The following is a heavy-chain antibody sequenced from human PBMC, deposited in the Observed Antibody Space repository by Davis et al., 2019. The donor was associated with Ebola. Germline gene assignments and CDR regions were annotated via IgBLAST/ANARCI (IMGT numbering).Heavy chain of an antibody. CDR1: GYSFTRYD. D-gene: IGHD3-10*02. Sequence: ASVKVSCKASGYSFTRYDINWVRQAPGQGLEWMGRINANTGGTNYAQNFQGRVTMTRDTSITTAYMELTWLTSDDTAVYYCARVSGPATIFPVGDALDTWGQGTMVTVSS. CDR3: ARVSGPATIFPVGDALDT. V-gene: IGHV1-2*06. CDR2: INANTGGT. J-gene: IGHJ3*02.